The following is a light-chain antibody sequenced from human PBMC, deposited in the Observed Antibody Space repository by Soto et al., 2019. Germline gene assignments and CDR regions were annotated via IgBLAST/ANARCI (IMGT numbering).Light chain of an antibody. CDR1: SSDVGGYNY. CDR2: EVI. CDR3: SSYTSRSTLV. J-gene: IGLJ1*01. Sequence: QSVLTQPASVSGSPGQSITISCTGTSSDVGGYNYVSWYQQHPGKAPKLIICEVINRPSGVSNRFSGSKSGNTASLTISGLQTEDEADYYCSSYTSRSTLVFGTGTKVTVL. V-gene: IGLV2-14*01.